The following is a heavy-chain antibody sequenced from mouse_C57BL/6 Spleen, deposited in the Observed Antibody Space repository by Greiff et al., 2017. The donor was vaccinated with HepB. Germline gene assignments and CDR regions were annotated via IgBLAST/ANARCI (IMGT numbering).Heavy chain of an antibody. CDR2: ISSGGSYT. V-gene: IGHV5-6*02. D-gene: IGHD1-1*01. CDR3: ARRGYYGSSPAMDY. Sequence: EVLLVESGGDLVKPGGSLKLSCAASGFTFSSYGMSWVRQTPDKRLEWVATISSGGSYTYYPDSVKGRFTISEDNAKNTLYLQMSSLKSEDTAMYYCARRGYYGSSPAMDYWGQGTSVTVSS. J-gene: IGHJ4*01. CDR1: GFTFSSYG.